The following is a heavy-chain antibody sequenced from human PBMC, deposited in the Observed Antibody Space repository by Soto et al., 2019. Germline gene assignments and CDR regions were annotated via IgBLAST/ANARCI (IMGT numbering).Heavy chain of an antibody. D-gene: IGHD6-13*01. CDR1: GCSISSYY. J-gene: IGHJ4*02. CDR3: ARGDRSSSWYEAAYYFDY. Sequence: SETLSLTCTVSGCSISSYYWSWIRQPPGKGLEWIGYIYYSGSTNYNPSLKSRVTISVDTSKNQFSLKLSSVTAADTAVYYCARGDRSSSWYEAAYYFDYWGQGTLVTVSS. CDR2: IYYSGST. V-gene: IGHV4-59*01.